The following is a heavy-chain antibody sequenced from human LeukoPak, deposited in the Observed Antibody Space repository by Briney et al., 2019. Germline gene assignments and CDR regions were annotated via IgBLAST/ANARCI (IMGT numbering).Heavy chain of an antibody. D-gene: IGHD6-19*01. J-gene: IGHJ4*02. CDR2: IYHSGDT. CDR3: AKGTSSGWYYFDY. V-gene: IGHV4-38-2*02. Sequence: SETLSLTCTVSGYSISSGYYWGWIRQPPGKGLEWIGSIYHSGDTYYNPSLKSRVTISVDTSKNQFSLKLDSVTAADTAVYYCAKGTSSGWYYFDYWGQGTLVTVSS. CDR1: GYSISSGYY.